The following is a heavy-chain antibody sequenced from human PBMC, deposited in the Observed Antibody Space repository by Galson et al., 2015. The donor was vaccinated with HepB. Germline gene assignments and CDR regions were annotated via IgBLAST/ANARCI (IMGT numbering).Heavy chain of an antibody. D-gene: IGHD5-18*01. J-gene: IGHJ4*02. Sequence: SVKVSCKASGDTFRNHGISWVRQAPGQGLEWMGRIIPTVNVTDYAQKIQGRVTITADRSTNTAYMELISLRSEDTAIYYGASEMREEAMDLRVLHGPFDYWGQGTQVTVSS. CDR3: ASEMREEAMDLRVLHGPFDY. CDR1: GDTFRNHG. CDR2: IIPTVNVT. V-gene: IGHV1-69*04.